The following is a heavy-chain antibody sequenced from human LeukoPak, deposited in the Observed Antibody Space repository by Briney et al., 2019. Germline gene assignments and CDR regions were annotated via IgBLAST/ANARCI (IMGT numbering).Heavy chain of an antibody. CDR1: GGSFSGYY. V-gene: IGHV4-34*01. D-gene: IGHD6-13*01. CDR3: AREGSAAAGPYYYYMDV. Sequence: SETLSLTCAVYGGSFSGYYWSWIRQPPGKGLEWIGEINHSGSTNYNPSLKSRVTISVDTPKNQFSLKLSSVTAADTAVYYCAREGSAAAGPYYYYMDVWGKGTTVTVSS. CDR2: INHSGST. J-gene: IGHJ6*03.